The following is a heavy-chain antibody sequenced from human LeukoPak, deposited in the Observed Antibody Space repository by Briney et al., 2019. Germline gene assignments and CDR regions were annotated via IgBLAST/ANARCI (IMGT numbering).Heavy chain of an antibody. CDR1: GYTFTSYD. V-gene: IGHV1-18*01. J-gene: IGHJ4*02. CDR2: ISAYNGNT. CDR3: ASDVSRYSYGYGLAY. D-gene: IGHD5-18*01. Sequence: ASVKVSCKASGYTFTSYDINWVRQATGQGLEWMGWISAYNGNTNYAQKLQGRVTMTTDTSTSTAYMELRSLRSDDTAVYYCASDVSRYSYGYGLAYWGQGTLVTVSS.